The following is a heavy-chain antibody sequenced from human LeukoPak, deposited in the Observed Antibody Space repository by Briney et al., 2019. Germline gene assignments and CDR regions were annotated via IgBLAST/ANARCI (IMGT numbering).Heavy chain of an antibody. Sequence: PSETLSLTCNVSGGSISSYYWSWIRQPPGKGLEWIGYIYYSGSTNYNPSLKSRVTISVDTSKNQFSLKLSSVTAADTAVYYCARGLTMVRGEPAFDYWGQGTLVTVSS. CDR2: IYYSGST. CDR3: ARGLTMVRGEPAFDY. J-gene: IGHJ4*02. D-gene: IGHD3-10*01. CDR1: GGSISSYY. V-gene: IGHV4-59*01.